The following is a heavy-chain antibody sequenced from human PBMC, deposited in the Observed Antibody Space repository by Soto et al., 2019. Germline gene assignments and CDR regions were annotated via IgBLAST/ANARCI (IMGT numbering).Heavy chain of an antibody. CDR3: ASPRCGAGGCYSSWLDP. CDR2: INHSGST. J-gene: IGHJ5*02. D-gene: IGHD2-15*01. V-gene: IGHV4-34*01. CDR1: GGSFSGYY. Sequence: QVQLQQWGAGLLKPSETLSLTCAVSGGSFSGYYWSWVRQPPGKGLEWIGEINHSGSTNYNPSLKSRVNISIDTSKNHFSLKLSSVPAADTAVYYCASPRCGAGGCYSSWLDPWGQGTLVTVSS.